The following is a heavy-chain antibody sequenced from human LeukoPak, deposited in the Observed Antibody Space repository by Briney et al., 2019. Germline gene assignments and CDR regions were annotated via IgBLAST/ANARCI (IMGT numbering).Heavy chain of an antibody. V-gene: IGHV4-4*02. Sequence: PSETLSLTCAVSGGSISSSNWWSWVRQPPGKGLEWIGEIYHSGSTNYNPSLKSRVTISVDKSKNQFSLKLSSVTAADTAVYYCARHGEGGSYLLDYWGQGTLVTVSS. CDR3: ARHGEGGSYLLDY. D-gene: IGHD1-26*01. J-gene: IGHJ4*02. CDR2: IYHSGST. CDR1: GGSISSSNW.